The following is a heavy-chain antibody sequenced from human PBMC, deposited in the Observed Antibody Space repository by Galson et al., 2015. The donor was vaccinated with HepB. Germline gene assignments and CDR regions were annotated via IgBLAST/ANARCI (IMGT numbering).Heavy chain of an antibody. J-gene: IGHJ6*02. V-gene: IGHV3-23*01. CDR1: GFTFSSYA. CDR3: AKSGAVGATGHAWGTCGTDV. Sequence: SLRLSCAASGFTFSSYAMTWVRQAPGMGLEWVSAIGGSGGNTFYADSVEGRFTISRDNSKNTLYLQLNSLRAEDAAIYFWAKSGAVGATGHAWGTCGTDVWGQGTTVTVSS. CDR2: IGGSGGNT. D-gene: IGHD1-26*01.